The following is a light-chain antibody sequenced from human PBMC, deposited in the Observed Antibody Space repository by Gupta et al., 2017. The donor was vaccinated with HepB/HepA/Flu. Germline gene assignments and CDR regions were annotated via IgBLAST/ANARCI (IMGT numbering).Light chain of an antibody. Sequence: QSALSQPASVSGSPGQSITISRTGTSSDVGGYKYVSWYQQHPGKAPKLIIYDVNNRPSGVSNRFSGSKSGNTASLTISGLQAEDEADYYCSSHTSRNTVVFGGGTTLTVL. CDR2: DVN. CDR1: SSDVGGYKY. J-gene: IGLJ2*01. CDR3: SSHTSRNTVV. V-gene: IGLV2-14*01.